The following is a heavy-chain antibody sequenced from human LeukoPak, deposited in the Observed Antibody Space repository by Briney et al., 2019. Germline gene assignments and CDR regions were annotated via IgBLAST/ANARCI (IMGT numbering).Heavy chain of an antibody. Sequence: SDTQSLTCAVYGGSFSGYYWSWIRQPPGKGLEWIGEINHSGSTNYNPSLKSRVTISVDTSKNQFSLKLSSVTAADTAVYYCARGVSKGIAAAGESESSGRGTLVTVSS. V-gene: IGHV4-34*01. D-gene: IGHD6-13*01. CDR1: GGSFSGYY. CDR3: ARGVSKGIAAAGESES. CDR2: INHSGST. J-gene: IGHJ5*02.